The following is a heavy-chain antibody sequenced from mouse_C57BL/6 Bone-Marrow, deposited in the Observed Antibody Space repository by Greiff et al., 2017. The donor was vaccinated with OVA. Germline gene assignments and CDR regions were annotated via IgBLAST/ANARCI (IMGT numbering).Heavy chain of an antibody. Sequence: QVQLKQSGPELVKPGASVKISCKASGYAFSSSWMNWVKQRPGKGLEWIGRIYPGDGDTNYNGKFKGKATLTADKSSSTAYMQLSSLTSEDSAVYFCAKPDGCYGGFDYWGQGTTLTVSS. CDR2: IYPGDGDT. D-gene: IGHD2-3*01. V-gene: IGHV1-82*01. CDR3: AKPDGCYGGFDY. J-gene: IGHJ2*01. CDR1: GYAFSSSW.